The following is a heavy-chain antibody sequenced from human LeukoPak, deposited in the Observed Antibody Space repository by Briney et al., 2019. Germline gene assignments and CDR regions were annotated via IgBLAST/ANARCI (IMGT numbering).Heavy chain of an antibody. CDR3: ARGDYGDYVAY. D-gene: IGHD4-17*01. J-gene: IGHJ4*02. CDR1: GFRFSIYS. V-gene: IGHV3-21*01. Sequence: GGSLTLSCAASGFRFSIYSMYWVRQAPGKGLEWVSSITSSSTYIYYADSVKGRFTISRANANNSLYLQMNSLRAEDTAVYYCARGDYGDYVAYWGQGTLVAVSS. CDR2: ITSSSTYI.